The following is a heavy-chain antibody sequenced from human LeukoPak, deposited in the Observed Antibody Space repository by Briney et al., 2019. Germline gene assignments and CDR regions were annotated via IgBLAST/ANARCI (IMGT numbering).Heavy chain of an antibody. J-gene: IGHJ4*02. CDR3: ARVPTVTFFDY. CDR1: IDSISSSRYY. Sequence: SETLSLTCTVPIDSISSSRYYWGWIRQPPGKGMEWIGTIYYSGSTYYNPSLKSRVTISVDTSKNQFSLKLSSVTAADTAVYYCARVPTVTFFDYWGQGTLVTVSA. V-gene: IGHV4-39*07. D-gene: IGHD4-17*01. CDR2: IYYSGST.